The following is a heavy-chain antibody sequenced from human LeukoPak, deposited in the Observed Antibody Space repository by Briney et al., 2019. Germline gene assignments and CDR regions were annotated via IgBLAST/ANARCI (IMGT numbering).Heavy chain of an antibody. CDR2: MNANRGDT. CDR3: ARYYIEGRCFDY. J-gene: IGHJ4*02. D-gene: IGHD3-10*01. CDR1: AYTFTGYY. Sequence: ASVKVSCKTSAYTFTGYYINWVRQTPGQGLEWMGWMNANRGDTKYAEKFQGRVTMTRDTSISTAYMELFRLTSDDTAMYYCARYYIEGRCFDYWGRGTLVTVSS. V-gene: IGHV1-2*02.